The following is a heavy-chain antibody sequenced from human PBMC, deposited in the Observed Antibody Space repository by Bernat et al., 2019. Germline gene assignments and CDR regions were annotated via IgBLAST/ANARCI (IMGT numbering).Heavy chain of an antibody. Sequence: VQLVESGGGLVQPGGSLRLSCAASGFIFSDRYMDWVRQAPGTVLEWVGSSKNKPNGYTTEYAASVKGRFTISRDDSKNSLYLQMNSLKTGDTAVYYCASLRFVDGSPDEDFWGQGTLVTVSS. CDR1: GFIFSDRY. D-gene: IGHD3-3*01. V-gene: IGHV3-72*01. CDR3: ASLRFVDGSPDEDF. CDR2: SKNKPNGYTT. J-gene: IGHJ4*02.